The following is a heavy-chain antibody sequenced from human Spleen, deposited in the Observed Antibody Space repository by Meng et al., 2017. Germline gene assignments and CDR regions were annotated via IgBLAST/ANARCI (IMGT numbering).Heavy chain of an antibody. CDR3: ARDRGVAL. Sequence: SETLSLTCTFSGGSISSSSYYWGWIRQPPGKGLEWIGSIYYSGSTYYNPSLKSRVTISVDTSKNQFSLKLSSVTAADTAVYYCARDRGVALWGQGTLVTVSS. J-gene: IGHJ4*02. CDR2: IYYSGST. V-gene: IGHV4-39*07. CDR1: GGSISSSSYY. D-gene: IGHD2-15*01.